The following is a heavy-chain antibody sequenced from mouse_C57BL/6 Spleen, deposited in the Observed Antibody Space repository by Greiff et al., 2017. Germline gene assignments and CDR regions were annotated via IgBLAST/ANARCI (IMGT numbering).Heavy chain of an antibody. CDR3: ASPYLTVTGGFAY. D-gene: IGHD5-1*01. Sequence: QVQLQQSGPELVKPGASVKISCKASGYAFSSSWMNWVKQRPGKGLEWIGRILPGDGDTNYNGKFKGKATLTADKSSSTAYMQLSSLTSEDSAVYFCASPYLTVTGGFAYWGQGTLVTVSA. CDR2: ILPGDGDT. J-gene: IGHJ3*01. V-gene: IGHV1-82*01. CDR1: GYAFSSSW.